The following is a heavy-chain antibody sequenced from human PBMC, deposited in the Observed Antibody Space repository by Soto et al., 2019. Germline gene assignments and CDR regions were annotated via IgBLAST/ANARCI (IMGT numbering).Heavy chain of an antibody. CDR2: IYYSGST. Sequence: SETLSLTCAVSGGSISSGGYYWSWIRQPPGKGLEWIGNIYYSGSTYYNPSLKSRVTISIDTSKNQFSLKLSSVTAADTAVYYCASRKSSPYFDYWGQGTLVTVSS. CDR3: ASRKSSPYFDY. D-gene: IGHD3-10*01. J-gene: IGHJ4*02. CDR1: GGSISSGGYY. V-gene: IGHV4-30-4*01.